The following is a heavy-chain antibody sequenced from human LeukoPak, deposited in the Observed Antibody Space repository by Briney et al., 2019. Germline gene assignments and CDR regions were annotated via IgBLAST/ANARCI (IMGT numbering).Heavy chain of an antibody. D-gene: IGHD1-1*01. CDR2: ISYDGTNK. V-gene: IGHV3-30*18. J-gene: IGHJ4*02. Sequence: GGSLRLSCAASGFTFSSYGMHWVRQAPGKGLEWVAVISYDGTNKFYGDSVKGRFTISRDNSKNTPYLQMNSLRAEDTALYYCAKERARTTFLDYWGQGSLVTVSS. CDR1: GFTFSSYG. CDR3: AKERARTTFLDY.